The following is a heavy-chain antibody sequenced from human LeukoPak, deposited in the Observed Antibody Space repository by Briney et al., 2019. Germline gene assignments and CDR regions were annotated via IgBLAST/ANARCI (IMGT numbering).Heavy chain of an antibody. V-gene: IGHV3-74*01. Sequence: GGSLRLSCAASGFTFSSSWMHWVRQAPGKGLVWVSRINSDGSSTSYADSVKGRFTISRDNAKNTLYLQMNSLRAEDTAVYYCARARDTAMVTLGYWGQGTLVIVSS. CDR1: GFTFSSSW. D-gene: IGHD5-18*01. J-gene: IGHJ4*02. CDR3: ARARDTAMVTLGY. CDR2: INSDGSST.